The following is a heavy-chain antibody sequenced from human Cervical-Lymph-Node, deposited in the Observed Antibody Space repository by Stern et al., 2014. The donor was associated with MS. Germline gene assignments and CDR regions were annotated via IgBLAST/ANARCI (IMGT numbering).Heavy chain of an antibody. CDR1: GFSLSSGGVA. Sequence: QVTLKESGPSLVKPTETLTLTCKFSGFSLSSGGVAVGCLRQPPGMALKWLDLIYGDDTAYYRQSLRTRLTVNKEASKNHVVHIVTTMDPVNTATYCCARTGDPWFDSWGQGTLVTVSS. CDR2: IYGDDTA. J-gene: IGHJ5*01. V-gene: IGHV2-5*02. D-gene: IGHD7-27*01. CDR3: ARTGDPWFDS.